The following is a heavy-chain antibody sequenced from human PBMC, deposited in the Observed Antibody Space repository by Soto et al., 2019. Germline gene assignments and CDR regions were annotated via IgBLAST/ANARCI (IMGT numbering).Heavy chain of an antibody. Sequence: TSETLSLTCAVSGYSISSGYYWGWIRQPPGKGLEWIGSIYHSGSTYYDPSLKSRVTISVDTSKNQFSLKLSSVTAADTAVYYCARRYYDSSGHEECWFDPWGQGTLVTVSS. J-gene: IGHJ5*02. CDR2: IYHSGST. CDR1: GYSISSGYY. V-gene: IGHV4-38-2*01. D-gene: IGHD3-22*01. CDR3: ARRYYDSSGHEECWFDP.